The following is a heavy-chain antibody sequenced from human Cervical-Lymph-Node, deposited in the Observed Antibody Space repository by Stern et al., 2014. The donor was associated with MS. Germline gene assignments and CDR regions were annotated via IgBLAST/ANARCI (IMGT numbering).Heavy chain of an antibody. CDR1: GGSISSYY. V-gene: IGHV4-59*01. CDR2: IYYSGST. CDR3: ARDGNWGSGDFDY. D-gene: IGHD7-27*01. J-gene: IGHJ4*02. Sequence: QVQLQESGPGLVKPSETLSLTCTVSGGSISSYYWSWIRQPPGKGLEWIGYIYYSGSTNYNPSLKSRVTISVDTSKNQFSLKLSSVTAADTAVYYCARDGNWGSGDFDYWGQGTLVTVSS.